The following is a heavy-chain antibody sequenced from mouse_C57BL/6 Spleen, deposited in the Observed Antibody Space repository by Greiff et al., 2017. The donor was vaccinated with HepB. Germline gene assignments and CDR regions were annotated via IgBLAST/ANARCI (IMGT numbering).Heavy chain of an antibody. J-gene: IGHJ4*01. CDR2: INPSNGGT. CDR3: ARGVLRGYAMDY. Sequence: QVQLQQPGTELVKPGASVKLSCKASGYTFTSYWMHWVKQRPGQGLEWIGNINPSNGGTNYNEKFKSKATLTVDKSSNTAYMQLSSLTSEDSAVYYCARGVLRGYAMDYWGQGTSVTVSS. CDR1: GYTFTSYW. V-gene: IGHV1-53*01. D-gene: IGHD1-1*01.